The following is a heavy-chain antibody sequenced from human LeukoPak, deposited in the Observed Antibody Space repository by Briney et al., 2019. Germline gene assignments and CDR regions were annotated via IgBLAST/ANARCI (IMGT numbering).Heavy chain of an antibody. D-gene: IGHD4-23*01. Sequence: GGSLRLSCAASGFTFSSYSMNWVRQAPGKGLEWVSYIGSDSSIIHYADSVKGRFTISRDNAKNSLYLQMNSLRAEDTAVYYCAKTPTLTLRNWFDPWGQGTLVTVSS. CDR2: IGSDSSII. V-gene: IGHV3-48*01. CDR3: AKTPTLTLRNWFDP. J-gene: IGHJ5*02. CDR1: GFTFSSYS.